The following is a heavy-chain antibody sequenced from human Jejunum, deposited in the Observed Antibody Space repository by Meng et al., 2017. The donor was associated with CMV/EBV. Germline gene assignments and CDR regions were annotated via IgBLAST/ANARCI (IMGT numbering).Heavy chain of an antibody. CDR3: ARDKSARDSSAYDY. Sequence: SGESMRSHYWSWIRQPPGKGLEWMGHVYYSGSATYSPSLRSRVSISLDMSKNQFSLKLRSVTAADTAVYYCARDKSARDSSAYDYWGQGTLVTVSS. D-gene: IGHD3-22*01. V-gene: IGHV4-59*11. J-gene: IGHJ4*02. CDR1: GESMRSHY. CDR2: VYYSGSA.